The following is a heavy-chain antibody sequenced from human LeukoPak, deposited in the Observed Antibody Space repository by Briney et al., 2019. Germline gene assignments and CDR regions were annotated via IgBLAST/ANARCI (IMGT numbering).Heavy chain of an antibody. CDR1: GYSFTSYW. CDR3: ALHIRGDYYDSSGYYFDY. D-gene: IGHD3-22*01. V-gene: IGHV5-51*01. J-gene: IGHJ4*02. Sequence: GESLKISCKGSGYSFTSYWIGWVRQMPGKGLEWMGIIYPGDSDTRYSPSFQGQVTISADKSISTAYLQWSSLKASDTAMYYCALHIRGDYYDSSGYYFDYWGQGTLVTVSS. CDR2: IYPGDSDT.